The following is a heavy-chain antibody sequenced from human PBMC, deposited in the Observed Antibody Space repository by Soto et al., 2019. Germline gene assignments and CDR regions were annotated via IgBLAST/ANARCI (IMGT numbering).Heavy chain of an antibody. CDR2: INHSGST. V-gene: IGHV4-34*01. Sequence: SETLSLTCAVYGGSFSGYYWSWIRRPPGKGLEWIGEINHSGSTNYNPSIKSRVTISVDTSKNQFSLKLSSVTAADTAVYYCARPSREGIAAAGTGKSNWFDPWGQGTLVTVSS. CDR3: ARPSREGIAAAGTGKSNWFDP. D-gene: IGHD6-13*01. J-gene: IGHJ5*02. CDR1: GGSFSGYY.